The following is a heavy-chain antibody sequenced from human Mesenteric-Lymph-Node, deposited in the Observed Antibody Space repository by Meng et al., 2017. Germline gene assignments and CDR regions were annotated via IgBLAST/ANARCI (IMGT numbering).Heavy chain of an antibody. CDR2: VSNGGTT. J-gene: IGHJ4*02. CDR3: ATLGLGWSGFDF. V-gene: IGHV4-34*01. Sequence: QVQLQQWGAGLLKPSETLSLTCAVYGGSFSNYYWNWIRQSPGKGLEWIGEVSNGGTTNYNPSLKSRVSISVDTSSNQFSLELTSVTAADTAVYYCATLGLGWSGFDFWGQGTLVTVS. D-gene: IGHD6-19*01. CDR1: GGSFSNYY.